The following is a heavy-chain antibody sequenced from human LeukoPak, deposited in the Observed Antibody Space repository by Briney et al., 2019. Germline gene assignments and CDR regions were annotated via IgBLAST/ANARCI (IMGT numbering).Heavy chain of an antibody. J-gene: IGHJ4*02. V-gene: IGHV4-39*01. CDR2: IYYSGST. CDR3: VRLPGRTTTSRPFDY. D-gene: IGHD1/OR15-1a*01. Sequence: SETLSLTCTVSGGSISSSSYYWGWIRQPPGKGLEWIGSIYYSGSTYYNPSLKSRVTISVDTSKNQFSLNLTSVTAADTAVYYCVRLPGRTTTSRPFDYWGRGALVTVSS. CDR1: GGSISSSSYY.